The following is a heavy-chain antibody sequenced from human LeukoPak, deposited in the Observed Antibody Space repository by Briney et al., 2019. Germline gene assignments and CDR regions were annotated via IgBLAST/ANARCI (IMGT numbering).Heavy chain of an antibody. CDR3: AKDTGYSYGHIGGYFDL. CDR1: GFTFDDYA. V-gene: IGHV3-9*01. CDR2: ISWNSGSI. Sequence: PGGSLRLSCAASGFTFDDYAMHWVRHAPGKGLEWVSGISWNSGSIVYADSVKGRFTISRDNAKNSLYLQMNSLRAEDTALYYCAKDTGYSYGHIGGYFDLWGRGTLVTVSS. D-gene: IGHD5-18*01. J-gene: IGHJ2*01.